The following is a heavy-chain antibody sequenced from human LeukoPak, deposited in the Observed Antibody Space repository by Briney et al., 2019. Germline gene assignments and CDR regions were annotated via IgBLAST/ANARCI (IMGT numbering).Heavy chain of an antibody. V-gene: IGHV3-23*01. Sequence: GGSRRFSVTASGFTFNSYAMSWVRQAPGKGLNWVPPISGNGDDTYHADSVKGRFTVSRDNSKSTLYLQMNSLRAEDTAVFYCARTIAQYTNSWLYYYYGMDVWGQGTTVTVSS. J-gene: IGHJ6*02. D-gene: IGHD6-13*01. CDR3: ARTIAQYTNSWLYYYYGMDV. CDR2: ISGNGDDT. CDR1: GFTFNSYA.